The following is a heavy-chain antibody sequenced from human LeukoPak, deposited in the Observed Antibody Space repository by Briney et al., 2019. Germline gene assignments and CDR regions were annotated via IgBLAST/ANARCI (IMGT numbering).Heavy chain of an antibody. V-gene: IGHV4-34*01. J-gene: IGHJ4*02. CDR3: ARGFGYGDYAADY. CDR2: INHSGST. D-gene: IGHD4-17*01. CDR1: GGSFSGYY. Sequence: PSETLSLSCAVYGGSFSGYYWTWIRQPPGKGLEWIGEINHSGSTNYNPSLKSRVTISVDTSKNQFSLKLSSVTAADTAVYYCARGFGYGDYAADYWGQGTLVTVSS.